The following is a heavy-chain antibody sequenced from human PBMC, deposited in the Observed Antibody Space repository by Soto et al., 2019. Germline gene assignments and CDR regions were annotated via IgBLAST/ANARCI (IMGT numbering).Heavy chain of an antibody. V-gene: IGHV4-34*01. D-gene: IGHD3-10*02. CDR3: ARSSVRGWSY. Sequence: SETLSLTCAVYGGSFSCYYWTWIRQPPGKGLEWIGEITHSGSTNYNPSLKSRVTISVDTSKNQFSLNLNSVTAADTAVYYCARSSVRGWSYWGQGTLVTVSS. CDR2: ITHSGST. J-gene: IGHJ4*02. CDR1: GGSFSCYY.